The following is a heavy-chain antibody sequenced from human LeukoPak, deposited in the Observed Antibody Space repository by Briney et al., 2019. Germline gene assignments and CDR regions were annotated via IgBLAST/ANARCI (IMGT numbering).Heavy chain of an antibody. Sequence: GGSLRLSCAASGFTFSSYSMNWVRQAPGKGLEWVSSISSSSSYIYYADSVKGRFTISRDNAKNSLYLQMNSLRAEDTAVYYCARYGDYAFDAFDIWGQGTMVTVSS. CDR3: ARYGDYAFDAFDI. J-gene: IGHJ3*02. D-gene: IGHD4-17*01. V-gene: IGHV3-21*01. CDR1: GFTFSSYS. CDR2: ISSSSSYI.